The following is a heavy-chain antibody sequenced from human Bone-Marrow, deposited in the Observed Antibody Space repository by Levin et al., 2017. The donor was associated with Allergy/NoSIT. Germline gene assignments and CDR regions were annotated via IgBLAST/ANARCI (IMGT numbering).Heavy chain of an antibody. J-gene: IGHJ5*01. CDR3: VKAGSISWYDS. Sequence: RGESLKISCAASGFTFSSHTMGWVRQAPGKGLEWVSDIDKSGGSTYYADSVKGRFTISRDNSKNTLYLQMNSLRVEDTAIYYCVKAGSISWYDSWGQGTLVTVSS. V-gene: IGHV3-23*01. D-gene: IGHD6-13*01. CDR2: IDKSGGST. CDR1: GFTFSSHT.